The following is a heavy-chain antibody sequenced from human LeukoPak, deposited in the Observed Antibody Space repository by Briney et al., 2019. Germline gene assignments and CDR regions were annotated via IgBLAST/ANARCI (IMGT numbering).Heavy chain of an antibody. V-gene: IGHV3-48*01. Sequence: GGSLRLSCAASGFAFSDYPMNWVRQAPGKGLEWVSYISSSSTTVYYADSVKGRFTISRHNGKNSLYLQMNSLRVEDTAVYYCARDGPRLEEIYWGQGTLVTVSS. CDR3: ARDGPRLEEIY. D-gene: IGHD5-24*01. J-gene: IGHJ4*02. CDR2: ISSSSTTV. CDR1: GFAFSDYP.